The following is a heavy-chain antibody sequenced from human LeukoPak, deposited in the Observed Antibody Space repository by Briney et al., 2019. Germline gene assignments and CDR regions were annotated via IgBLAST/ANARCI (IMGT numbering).Heavy chain of an antibody. CDR2: IYSGGDT. D-gene: IGHD1-1*01. J-gene: IGHJ4*02. Sequence: AGGSLSLSCEASGFPFSSYWMSWVRQAPGKGLEWVSVIYSGGDTYYADSVKGRFTISRDNSKNTLYLQMNSLRAEDTAVYYCARETGTYYFDYWGQGTLVTVSS. V-gene: IGHV3-53*01. CDR3: ARETGTYYFDY. CDR1: GFPFSSYW.